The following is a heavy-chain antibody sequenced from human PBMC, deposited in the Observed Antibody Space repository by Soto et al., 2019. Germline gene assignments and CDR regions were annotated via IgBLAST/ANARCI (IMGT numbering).Heavy chain of an antibody. CDR1: GGSISSSSYY. Sequence: SETLSLTCTVSGGSISSSSYYWGWIRQPPGKGLEWIGSIYYSGSTYYNPSLKSRVTISVDTSKNQFSLKLSSVTAADTAVYYCATRGSSWYSDAFDIWGQGTMVTASS. CDR3: ATRGSSWYSDAFDI. D-gene: IGHD6-13*01. V-gene: IGHV4-39*01. J-gene: IGHJ3*02. CDR2: IYYSGST.